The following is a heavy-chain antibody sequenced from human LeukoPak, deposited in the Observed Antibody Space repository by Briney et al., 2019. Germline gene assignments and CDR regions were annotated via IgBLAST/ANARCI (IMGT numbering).Heavy chain of an antibody. CDR2: ISWNSDGI. CDR3: VKDISGSLGGEGGFDP. Sequence: PGRSLRLSCAASGFTFDDYAMHWVRHAPGKGLEWVSGISWNSDGIVYADSVRGRFTISRDNAKNSLYLQMNSLRTEDMALYYCVKDISGSLGGEGGFDPWGQGTLVTVSS. D-gene: IGHD2-15*01. V-gene: IGHV3-9*03. J-gene: IGHJ5*02. CDR1: GFTFDDYA.